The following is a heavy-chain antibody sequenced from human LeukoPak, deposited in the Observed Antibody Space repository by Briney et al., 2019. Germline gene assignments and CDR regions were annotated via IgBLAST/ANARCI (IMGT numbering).Heavy chain of an antibody. CDR2: INPANGDT. D-gene: IGHD3-10*01. CDR3: AKKDYFGSFVYFFDY. Sequence: ASVKVSCKASGYTFTTYPMHWVRQAPGQGLEWMGWINPANGDTGYPQKFQGRVTITRDTSASTAYMALSSLRSEDTALYYCAKKDYFGSFVYFFDYWGQGTLVTVSS. J-gene: IGHJ4*02. CDR1: GYTFTTYP. V-gene: IGHV1-3*01.